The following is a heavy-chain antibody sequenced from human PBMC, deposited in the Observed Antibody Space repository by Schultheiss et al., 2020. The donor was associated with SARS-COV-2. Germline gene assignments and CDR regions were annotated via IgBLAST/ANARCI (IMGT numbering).Heavy chain of an antibody. Sequence: SKTLSLTCTVSGGSLINSFWTWIRQPPGKGLEWIGYISDSLSTKYSPSLKSRVTISSDTSKNQFSLKLTSVTAADTAVYYCARGRPSAMFGELPSTLDYWGQGTLVTVSS. CDR3: ARGRPSAMFGELPSTLDY. CDR1: GGSLINSF. V-gene: IGHV4-59*12. CDR2: ISDSLST. J-gene: IGHJ4*02. D-gene: IGHD3-10*02.